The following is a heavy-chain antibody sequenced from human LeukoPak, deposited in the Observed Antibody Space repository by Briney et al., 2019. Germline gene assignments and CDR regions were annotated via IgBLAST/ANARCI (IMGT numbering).Heavy chain of an antibody. CDR2: MNTDNGNT. V-gene: IGHV1-8*01. J-gene: IGHJ5*02. CDR3: ARVDYGTSGRTPNWFDP. D-gene: IGHD4/OR15-4a*01. CDR1: GYTFTNYD. Sequence: ASVKVSCKASGYTFTNYDINWVRQAPGQGLEWMGWMNTDNGNTGYAQKFQGRVTMTRDTSKSTAYMELTSLRSEDTAVYYCARVDYGTSGRTPNWFDPWGQGTLLTVSS.